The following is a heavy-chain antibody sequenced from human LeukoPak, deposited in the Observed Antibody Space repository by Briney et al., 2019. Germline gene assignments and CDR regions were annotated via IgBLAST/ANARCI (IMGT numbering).Heavy chain of an antibody. CDR1: GGSINSSTYY. J-gene: IGHJ4*02. V-gene: IGHV4-39*01. D-gene: IGHD6-13*01. CDR2: VYYTGST. Sequence: SETLSLTCTVSGGSINSSTYYWGWIRQPPGKGLEWIGNVYYTGSTNYNPSLKSRVTVSVDTSKNQFPLKLTSVTAADTAVYYCARRKLRTSWRDYWGQGTLVTVSS. CDR3: ARRKLRTSWRDY.